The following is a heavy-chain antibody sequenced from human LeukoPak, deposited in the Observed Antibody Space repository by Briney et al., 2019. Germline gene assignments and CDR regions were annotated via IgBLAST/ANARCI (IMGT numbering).Heavy chain of an antibody. D-gene: IGHD3-10*01. CDR1: GFTVSSSY. CDR2: IYSGGST. Sequence: PGGSLRLSCAASGFTVSSSYMSWVRQAPGKGLEWVSVIYSGGSTYYADSVKGRFTISRDNSKNTLYLQMNSLRAEDTAVYYCARDNFGETLDHWGQGTLVTVPS. J-gene: IGHJ4*02. V-gene: IGHV3-66*01. CDR3: ARDNFGETLDH.